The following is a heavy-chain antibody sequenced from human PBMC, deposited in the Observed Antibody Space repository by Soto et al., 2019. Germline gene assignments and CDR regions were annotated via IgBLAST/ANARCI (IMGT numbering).Heavy chain of an antibody. D-gene: IGHD3-10*01. V-gene: IGHV1-3*01. CDR3: AREGYGSGSRTRVIGHNWFDP. CDR1: GCTFTSYA. J-gene: IGHJ5*02. Sequence: ASVKVSCKASGCTFTSYAMHWVRQAPGQRLEWMGWINAGNGNTKYSQKFQGRVTITRDTSASTAYMELSSLRSEDTAVYYCAREGYGSGSRTRVIGHNWFDPWGQGTLVTSPQ. CDR2: INAGNGNT.